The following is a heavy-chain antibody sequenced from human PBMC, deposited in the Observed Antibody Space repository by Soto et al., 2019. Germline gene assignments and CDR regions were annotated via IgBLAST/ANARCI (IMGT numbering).Heavy chain of an antibody. Sequence: EVQLVESGGGLIKPGGSLRLSCAASGFTFSNAWMNWVRQAPGKGLEWVGRIKSKTDGGTTDYAAPVKGRFTISRDDSXXTXYXXMNGLKTEDTAVYYCTTLTDYRGNYLGPSAYGMDVWGQGTTVTVSS. CDR2: IKSKTDGGTT. CDR3: TTLTDYRGNYLGPSAYGMDV. V-gene: IGHV3-15*01. J-gene: IGHJ6*02. D-gene: IGHD1-26*01. CDR1: GFTFSNAW.